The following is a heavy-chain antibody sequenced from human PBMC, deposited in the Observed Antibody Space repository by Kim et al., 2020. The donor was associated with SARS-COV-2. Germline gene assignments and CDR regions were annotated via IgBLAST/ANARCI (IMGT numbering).Heavy chain of an antibody. D-gene: IGHD6-13*01. J-gene: IGHJ4*02. V-gene: IGHV1-3*01. CDR3: ARNRIAAAGTWAY. Sequence: YSQKFQGRVTITRDTSASTAYMELSSLRSEDTAVYYCARNRIAAAGTWAYWGQGTLVTVSS.